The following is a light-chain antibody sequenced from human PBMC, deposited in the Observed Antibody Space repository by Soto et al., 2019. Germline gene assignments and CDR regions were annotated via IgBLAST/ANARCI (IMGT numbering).Light chain of an antibody. CDR3: QAWDSSPWV. Sequence: SYELTQPPSVSVSPGQTASITCSGDKLGDKYACWYQQKPGQSPVLVIYQDSKRPSGIPERFSGSNSGNTATLTISGTQAMDEADYYCQAWDSSPWVFGGGTNVTVL. CDR2: QDS. CDR1: KLGDKY. J-gene: IGLJ3*02. V-gene: IGLV3-1*01.